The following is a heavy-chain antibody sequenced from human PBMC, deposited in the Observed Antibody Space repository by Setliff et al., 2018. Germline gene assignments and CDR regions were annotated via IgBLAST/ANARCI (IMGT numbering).Heavy chain of an antibody. D-gene: IGHD3-9*01. CDR3: ARHALSFDSAWDV. Sequence: KPSETLSLTCSVSGGSITSGGGFYWAWIRQPPGKELEWIGSFYSFGSIYYSPSLKNRVTISLDTSKNQFSLNLNSATAADTAVYYCARHALSFDSAWDVWGKGTTVTVSS. J-gene: IGHJ6*04. V-gene: IGHV4-39*01. CDR1: GGSITSGGGFY. CDR2: FYSFGSI.